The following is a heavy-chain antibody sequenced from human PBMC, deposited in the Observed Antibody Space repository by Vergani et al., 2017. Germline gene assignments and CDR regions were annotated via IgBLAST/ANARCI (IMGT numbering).Heavy chain of an antibody. CDR1: GFTFSNLW. D-gene: IGHD5-24*01. J-gene: IGHJ4*02. CDR2: IKYDGSKK. V-gene: IGHV3-7*01. CDR3: AKSGWLQHFGAHYFDS. Sequence: EVQLVASGGGLVQRGGSLRLSCEASGFTFSNLWMTWVRQAPGKGLEWVANIKYDGSKKNYVDSVKGRFTISRDNAKNTLFLQMDSLRAEDTAVYYCAKSGWLQHFGAHYFDSWGQGILVTVSS.